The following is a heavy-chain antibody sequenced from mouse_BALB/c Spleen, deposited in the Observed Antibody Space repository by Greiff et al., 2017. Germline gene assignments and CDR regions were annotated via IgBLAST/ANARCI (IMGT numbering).Heavy chain of an antibody. CDR2: IRSKSNNYAT. J-gene: IGHJ4*01. CDR1: GFTFNTYA. CDR3: VRHRDNGMDY. Sequence: EVQRVESGGGLVQPKGSLKLSCAASGFTFNTYAMNWVRQAPGKGLEWVARIRSKSNNYATYYADSVKDRFTICRDDSQSMLYLQMNNLKTEDTAMYYCVRHRDNGMDYWGQGTSVTVSS. V-gene: IGHV10-1*02. D-gene: IGHD1-3*01.